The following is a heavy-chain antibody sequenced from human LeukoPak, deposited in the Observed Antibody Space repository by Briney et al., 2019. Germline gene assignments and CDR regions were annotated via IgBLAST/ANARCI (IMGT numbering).Heavy chain of an antibody. Sequence: GGSLRLSCAASGFTFSSYTMNWVRQAPGKGLEWVSSISSSSSYIYYADSVKGRFTFSRDNAKNSPSLQMNSLRAEDTAVYYCARSGWFGELGFDYWGQGTLVTVSS. CDR2: ISSSSSYI. V-gene: IGHV3-21*01. D-gene: IGHD3-10*01. J-gene: IGHJ4*02. CDR3: ARSGWFGELGFDY. CDR1: GFTFSSYT.